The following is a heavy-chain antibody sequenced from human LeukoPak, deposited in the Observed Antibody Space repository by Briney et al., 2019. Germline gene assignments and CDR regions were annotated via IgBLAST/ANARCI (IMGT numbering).Heavy chain of an antibody. J-gene: IGHJ4*02. D-gene: IGHD5-12*01. CDR1: GYTFTTYY. CDR2: IDPSGDAT. V-gene: IGHV1-46*01. Sequence: ASVKVSRKASGYTFTTYYLHWVRQAPGKGLEWMGTIDPSGDATINAQKFQGRVTMTRDTSTSTVYMDLSSLRPEDTAVYYCARGEEAYSAYVRYWGQGTLVTVSS. CDR3: ARGEEAYSAYVRY.